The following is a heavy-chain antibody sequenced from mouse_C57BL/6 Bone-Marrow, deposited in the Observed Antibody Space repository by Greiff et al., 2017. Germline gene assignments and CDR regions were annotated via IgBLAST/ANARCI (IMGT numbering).Heavy chain of an antibody. Sequence: EVQLQQSGPVLVKPGASVKMSCKASGFTFTDYYMNWVKQSHGKSLEWIGVINPYNGGTSYNQKFKGKATLTADKSSSTAYMELNMLTSRNSAVYYCARGCYPLSIDYWGQGTSVTVSS. CDR1: GFTFTDYY. CDR2: INPYNGGT. V-gene: IGHV1-19*01. J-gene: IGHJ4*01. CDR3: ARGCYPLSIDY.